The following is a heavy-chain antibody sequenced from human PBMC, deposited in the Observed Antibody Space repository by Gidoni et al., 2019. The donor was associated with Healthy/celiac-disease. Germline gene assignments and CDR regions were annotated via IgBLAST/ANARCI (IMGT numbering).Heavy chain of an antibody. V-gene: IGHV3-74*01. CDR2: INSDGSST. D-gene: IGHD3-10*01. CDR1: GSTFSSYW. Sequence: EVQLVESGGGLVQPGGSLRLSCAAYGSTFSSYWMHWVRQAPGKGLVWVSRINSDGSSTSYADSVKGRFTISRDHAKNTLYLQMNSLRAEDTAVYYCARVHSPPLLPDITMVRATRAFAIWGQGTMVTVSS. CDR3: ARVHSPPLLPDITMVRATRAFAI. J-gene: IGHJ3*02.